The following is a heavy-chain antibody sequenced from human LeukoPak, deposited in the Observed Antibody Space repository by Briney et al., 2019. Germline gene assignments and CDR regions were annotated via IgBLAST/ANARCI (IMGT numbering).Heavy chain of an antibody. CDR3: ARELSPAINAGDAFDI. V-gene: IGHV1-69*04. Sequence: SVKVSCKASGGTFSSYAISWVRQAPGQGLEWMGRIIPILGIANYAQKFQGRVTISADKSTSTAYMELSSLRSEDTAVYYCARELSPAINAGDAFDIWGQGTMVTVSS. D-gene: IGHD6-25*01. CDR2: IIPILGIA. J-gene: IGHJ3*02. CDR1: GGTFSSYA.